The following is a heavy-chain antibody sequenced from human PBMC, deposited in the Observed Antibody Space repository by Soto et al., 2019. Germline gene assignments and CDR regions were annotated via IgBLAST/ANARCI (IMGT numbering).Heavy chain of an antibody. V-gene: IGHV1-69*12. D-gene: IGHD4-4*01. J-gene: IGHJ6*02. CDR1: GGTFSSSA. CDR3: ARDNDRLQLGGNYYYMLDV. CDR2: IIPLFRTP. Sequence: QVQLVQSGADMKEPGSSVKVSCKTSGGTFSSSAISWLRQAPGQGLEWMGGIIPLFRTPDYAQKFQGRVTIAADESTSTASKELSSLRSEDTAVYYCARDNDRLQLGGNYYYMLDVWGQGTTITVSS.